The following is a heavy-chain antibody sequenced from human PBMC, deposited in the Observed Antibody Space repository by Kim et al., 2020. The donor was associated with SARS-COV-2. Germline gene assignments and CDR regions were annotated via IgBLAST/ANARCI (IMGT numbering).Heavy chain of an antibody. CDR1: GFTFSSYA. D-gene: IGHD3-10*01. J-gene: IGHJ6*02. CDR2: ISYDGSNK. Sequence: GGSLRLSCAASGFTFSSYAMHWVRQAPGKGLEWVAVISYDGSNKYYADSVKGRFTISRDNSKNTLYLQMNSLRAEDTAVYYCARDKEPQGGWFGELLFPHGMDVWGQGTTVPVSS. CDR3: ARDKEPQGGWFGELLFPHGMDV. V-gene: IGHV3-30*04.